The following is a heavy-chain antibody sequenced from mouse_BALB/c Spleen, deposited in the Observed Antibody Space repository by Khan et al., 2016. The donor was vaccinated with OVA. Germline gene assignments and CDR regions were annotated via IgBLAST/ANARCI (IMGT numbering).Heavy chain of an antibody. V-gene: IGHV9-3-1*01. CDR3: ARPPYFSYVMDY. Sequence: QIQLVQSGPELKKPGETVKISCKAFGYTFRNDGMNWVKQAPGKGLKWMGWINTYPGESTHADDFKGRFVFSLEISASTAYLQINNLKNEDTATYFCARPPYFSYVMDYWGQGTSVTVSS. CDR1: GYTFRNDG. CDR2: INTYPGES. D-gene: IGHD2-10*01. J-gene: IGHJ4*01.